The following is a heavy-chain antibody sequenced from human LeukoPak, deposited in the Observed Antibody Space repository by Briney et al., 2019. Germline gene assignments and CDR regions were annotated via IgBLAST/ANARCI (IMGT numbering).Heavy chain of an antibody. CDR1: GFTFSSYG. D-gene: IGHD4-17*01. J-gene: IGHJ4*02. Sequence: PPGRSLRLSCAASGFTFSSYGMHWVRQAPGKGLEWVAVISYDGSNKYYADSAKGRFTISRDNSKNTLYLQMNSLRAEDTAVYYCAKGAYTVTTIGGEVDYWGQGTLVTVSS. V-gene: IGHV3-30*18. CDR2: ISYDGSNK. CDR3: AKGAYTVTTIGGEVDY.